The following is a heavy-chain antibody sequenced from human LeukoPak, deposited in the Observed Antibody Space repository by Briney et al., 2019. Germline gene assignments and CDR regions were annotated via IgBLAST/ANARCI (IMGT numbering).Heavy chain of an antibody. CDR2: INHSGST. D-gene: IGHD5-18*01. CDR1: GGSFSGYY. V-gene: IGHV4-34*01. CDR3: ARGRRGYSYGPGSGSFDY. Sequence: PSETLSLTCAVYGGSFSGYYWSWIRQPPGKGPEWIGEINHSGSTNYNPSLKSRVTISVDTSKNQFSLKLSSVTAADTAVYYCARGRRGYSYGPGSGSFDYWGQGTLVTVSS. J-gene: IGHJ4*02.